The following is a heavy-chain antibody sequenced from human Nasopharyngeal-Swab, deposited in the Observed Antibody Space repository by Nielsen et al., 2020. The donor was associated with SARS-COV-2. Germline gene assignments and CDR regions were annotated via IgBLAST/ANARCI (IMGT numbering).Heavy chain of an antibody. CDR3: AAETSYPYDFWSGSYYYYGMDV. D-gene: IGHD3-3*01. V-gene: IGHV1-58*02. CDR2: IVVGSGNT. Sequence: SVKVSCKASGFTFTSSAMQWVRQARGQRLEWIGWIVVGSGNTNYAQKFQERVTITRDMSTSTAYMELSSLRSEDTAVYYCAAETSYPYDFWSGSYYYYGMDVWGQGTTVTVSS. CDR1: GFTFTSSA. J-gene: IGHJ6*02.